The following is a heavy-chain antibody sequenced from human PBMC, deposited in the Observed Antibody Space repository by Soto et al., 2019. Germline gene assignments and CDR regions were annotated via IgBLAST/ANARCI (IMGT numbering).Heavy chain of an antibody. D-gene: IGHD2-21*02. J-gene: IGHJ4*02. CDR2: IGTDNSVT. CDR3: ARECLRTDCHVFDY. V-gene: IGHV3-11*05. CDR1: GFAFSEHY. Sequence: QVELVESGGGFVKPGGSLKLSCVASGFAFSEHYMSWIRQPPGKGLEWLAYIGTDNSVTAYADSVKGRFTISRDNAQNSLYLHLNNLRAEDTAVYYCARECLRTDCHVFDYWGQGVLVTVSS.